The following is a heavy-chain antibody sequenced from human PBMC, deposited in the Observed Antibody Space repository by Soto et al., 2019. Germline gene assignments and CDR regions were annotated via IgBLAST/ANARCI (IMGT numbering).Heavy chain of an antibody. CDR2: IIPIFNTA. D-gene: IGHD1-20*01. CDR1: GGTFSNYA. J-gene: IGHJ6*02. Sequence: GASVKVSCKASGGTFSNYAISWVRQAPGQGLEWMGGIIPIFNTANYAQKFQGRVTMTRNTSISTAYMELSSLRSEDTAVYYCARGPNWNDHYYYYYYGMDVWGQGTTVTVSS. V-gene: IGHV1-69*05. CDR3: ARGPNWNDHYYYYYYGMDV.